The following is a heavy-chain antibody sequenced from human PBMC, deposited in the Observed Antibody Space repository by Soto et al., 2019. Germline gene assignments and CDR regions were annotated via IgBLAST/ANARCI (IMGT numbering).Heavy chain of an antibody. D-gene: IGHD2-15*01. CDR2: ISGSSSTI. J-gene: IGHJ3*02. CDR3: ARDVLYCSGGSCYLDAFDI. V-gene: IGHV3-48*02. Sequence: EVQLVESGGGLVQPGGSLRLSCAASGFTFSSYSMNWVRQAPGKGLEWVSYISGSSSTIYYADSVKGRFTISRDNAKNSLYLQMNSLRDEDTAVYYCARDVLYCSGGSCYLDAFDIWGQGTMVTVSS. CDR1: GFTFSSYS.